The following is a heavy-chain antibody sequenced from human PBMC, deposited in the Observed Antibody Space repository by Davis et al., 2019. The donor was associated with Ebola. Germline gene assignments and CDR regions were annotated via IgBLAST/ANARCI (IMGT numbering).Heavy chain of an antibody. V-gene: IGHV1-24*01. D-gene: IGHD1-26*01. J-gene: IGHJ4*02. CDR3: ATTSMSGSYYCLDY. Sequence: ASVKVSCKVSGYTLTELSMHWVRQAPGKGLEWMGGFDPEDGETIYAQKFQGRVTMTEDTSTDTAYMELSSLRSEDTAVYYCATTSMSGSYYCLDYWGQGTLVTVSS. CDR1: GYTLTELS. CDR2: FDPEDGET.